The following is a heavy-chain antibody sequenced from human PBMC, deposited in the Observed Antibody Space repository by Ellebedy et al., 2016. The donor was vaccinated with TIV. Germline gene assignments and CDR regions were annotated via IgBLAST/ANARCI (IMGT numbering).Heavy chain of an antibody. D-gene: IGHD1-1*01. CDR2: IIGDESAT. CDR1: GFTFSAYW. Sequence: GESLKISCTASGFTFSAYWMHWVRQVPGKGLVWISRIIGDESATNYADSVKGRFTVSRDNIKKTLYLQMNSLRGDDTALYYCARGAPYTTWHLDLWGQGTLVTVSS. J-gene: IGHJ5*02. V-gene: IGHV3-74*01. CDR3: ARGAPYTTWHLDL.